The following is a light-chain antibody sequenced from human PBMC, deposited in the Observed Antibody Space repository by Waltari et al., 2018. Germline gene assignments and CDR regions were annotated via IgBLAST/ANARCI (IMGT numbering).Light chain of an antibody. CDR3: MQGTHWPPT. CDR2: NVS. CDR1: QSLVSLDGNAY. Sequence: DVVMTQSPLSLPVTLGQPASISCRSSQSLVSLDGNAYLIWIQLRPGQSPRRLLFNVSKRPSWIPDRFSGSGSGTDFTLKITRVEADDVGVYYCMQGTHWPPTFGQGTKVEIK. J-gene: IGKJ1*01. V-gene: IGKV2-30*01.